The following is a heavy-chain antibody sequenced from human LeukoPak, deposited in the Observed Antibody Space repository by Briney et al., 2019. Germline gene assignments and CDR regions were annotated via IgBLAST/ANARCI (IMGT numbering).Heavy chain of an antibody. Sequence: PGGSLRLSCAASGFTFSSYGMHWVRQAPGKGLEWVAFIRYDGSNKYYADSVKGRFTISRDNSKNTLYLQMNSLRAEDTAVYYCANGIAVAGPGGPFDYWGQGTLVTVSS. J-gene: IGHJ4*02. CDR1: GFTFSSYG. CDR2: IRYDGSNK. CDR3: ANGIAVAGPGGPFDY. V-gene: IGHV3-30*02. D-gene: IGHD6-19*01.